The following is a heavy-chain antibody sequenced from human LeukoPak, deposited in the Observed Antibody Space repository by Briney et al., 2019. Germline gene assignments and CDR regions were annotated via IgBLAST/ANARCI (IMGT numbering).Heavy chain of an antibody. J-gene: IGHJ3*02. Sequence: GESLKISCKGSGYSFTSYWIGWVRQMPGKGLEWMGIIYPGDSDTRYSPSFQGQVTISADKSISTAYLQWSSLKASDTAMYYCARHLSRVRWPPADAFDIWGQGTMVTVSS. CDR3: ARHLSRVRWPPADAFDI. CDR2: IYPGDSDT. V-gene: IGHV5-51*01. CDR1: GYSFTSYW. D-gene: IGHD4-23*01.